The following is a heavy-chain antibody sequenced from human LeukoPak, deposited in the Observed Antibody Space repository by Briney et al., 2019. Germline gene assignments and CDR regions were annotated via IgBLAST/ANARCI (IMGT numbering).Heavy chain of an antibody. CDR3: AIYPLGYCTNGVCPRGAFDI. J-gene: IGHJ3*02. V-gene: IGHV1-24*01. D-gene: IGHD2-8*01. CDR1: GYTLTELS. Sequence: ASVKVSCKVSGYTLTELSMHWVRQAPGKGLEWMGGFDPEDGETIYAQKFQGRVTMTEDTSTDTAYMELSSLRSEDTAVYYCAIYPLGYCTNGVCPRGAFDIWGQGSMVTVSS. CDR2: FDPEDGET.